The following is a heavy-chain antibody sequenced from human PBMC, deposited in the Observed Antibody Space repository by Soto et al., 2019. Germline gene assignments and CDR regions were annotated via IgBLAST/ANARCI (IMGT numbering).Heavy chain of an antibody. J-gene: IGHJ5*01. V-gene: IGHV4-59*01. CDR1: GGSISSYY. CDR2: IFYSGST. Sequence: QVQLQESGPGLVKPSETLSLSCTVSGGSISSYYWSWIRQPPGKGLEWIGFIFYSGSTSYNPSFKGRVTRSIDTSEYQFSLKLNSVTAADTAVYYCASMIGDPVLSFDSWGQGTLVAVSS. CDR3: ASMIGDPVLSFDS. D-gene: IGHD3-10*02.